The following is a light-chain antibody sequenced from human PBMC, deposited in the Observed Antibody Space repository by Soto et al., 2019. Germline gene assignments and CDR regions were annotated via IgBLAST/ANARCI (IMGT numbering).Light chain of an antibody. V-gene: IGKV4-1*01. CDR3: QQYYSTPRT. CDR2: WAS. J-gene: IGKJ1*01. Sequence: DIVMTQSPDSLAMSLGERATINCKSSQSVLYSSNNKNYLAWYQRKPGQPPKLLIYWASTRESGVPDRFSGSGSGTDFTLTISSLQAEDVAVYYCQQYYSTPRTFGQGTKVEIK. CDR1: QSVLYSSNNKNY.